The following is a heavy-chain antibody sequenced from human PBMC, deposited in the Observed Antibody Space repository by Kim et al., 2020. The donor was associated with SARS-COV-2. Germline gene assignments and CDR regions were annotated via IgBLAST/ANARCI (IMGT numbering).Heavy chain of an antibody. CDR3: ATGGGYSYGYYFDY. CDR2: FDPEDGET. Sequence: ASVKVSCKVSGYTLTELSMHWVRQAPGKGLEWMGGFDPEDGETIYAQKFQGRVTMTEDTSTDTAYMELSSLRSEDTAVYYCATGGGYSYGYYFDYWGQGTLVTVSS. J-gene: IGHJ4*02. V-gene: IGHV1-24*01. CDR1: GYTLTELS. D-gene: IGHD5-18*01.